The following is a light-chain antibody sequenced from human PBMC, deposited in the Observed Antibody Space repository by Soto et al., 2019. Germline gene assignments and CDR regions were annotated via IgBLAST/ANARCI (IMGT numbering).Light chain of an antibody. CDR1: QSVSSN. Sequence: EILMTQSPGTLSASPGERATLSCRASQSVSSNLAWYQQKPGQAPRLLIYAESTRATGIPARFSGSGSGTEFTLTISSLQSEDFAVYYCQQYNKWPLTFGRGTKVEIK. CDR3: QQYNKWPLT. J-gene: IGKJ1*01. CDR2: AES. V-gene: IGKV3-15*01.